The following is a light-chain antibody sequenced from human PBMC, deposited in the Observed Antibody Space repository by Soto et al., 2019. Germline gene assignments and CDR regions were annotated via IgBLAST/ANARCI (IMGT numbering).Light chain of an antibody. Sequence: EIVMTQSPATLSVSPGERATRSCRASQSIRSDLAWYQQRPGQAPRLLIYDASTRAAGIPARFIGSGSGTEFTLTISSLQSEDFAVYHCQQYNNWPPFTFGPGTKVDIK. CDR3: QQYNNWPPFT. CDR2: DAS. V-gene: IGKV3-15*01. CDR1: QSIRSD. J-gene: IGKJ3*01.